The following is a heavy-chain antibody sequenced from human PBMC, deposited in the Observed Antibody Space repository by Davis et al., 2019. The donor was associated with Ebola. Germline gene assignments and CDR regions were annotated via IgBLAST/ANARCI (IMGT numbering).Heavy chain of an antibody. V-gene: IGHV5-51*01. CDR3: ARARYSGVPVDY. CDR2: IYPGDSDT. D-gene: IGHD2-21*01. CDR1: GYSFTTYW. Sequence: GESLKISCKGSGYSFTTYWIAWVRQTPAKGLEWMGIIYPGDSDTRYSPSFEGQVTISVDRSISTAYLQWSSLKAADTAVYYCARARYSGVPVDYWGQGTLVTVSS. J-gene: IGHJ4*02.